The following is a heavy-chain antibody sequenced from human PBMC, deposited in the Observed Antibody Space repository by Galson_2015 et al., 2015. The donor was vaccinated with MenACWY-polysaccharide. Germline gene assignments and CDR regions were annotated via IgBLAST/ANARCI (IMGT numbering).Heavy chain of an antibody. CDR2: FDPEDGET. Sequence: SVKVSCKVSGYTLTELSMHWVRQAPGKGLEWMGGFDPEDGETIYAQKFQGRVTMTEDTSTDTAYMELSSLRSEDTAVYYCATDPFYCGGDCYATQHWGQGTLVTVSS. CDR3: ATDPFYCGGDCYATQH. D-gene: IGHD2-21*02. CDR1: GYTLTELS. V-gene: IGHV1-24*01. J-gene: IGHJ1*01.